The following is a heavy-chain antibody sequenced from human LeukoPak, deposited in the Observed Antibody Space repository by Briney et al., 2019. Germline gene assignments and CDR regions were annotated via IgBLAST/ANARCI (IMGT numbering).Heavy chain of an antibody. V-gene: IGHV1-69*05. J-gene: IGHJ4*02. D-gene: IGHD2-2*01. CDR2: IIPIFGTA. Sequence: GASVKVSCKASGGTFSSYAISWVRQAPGQGLEWMGGIIPIFGTANYAQKFQGGVTITTDESTSTAYMELSSLRSEDTAVYYCARDGAYTAALDYWGQGTLVTVSS. CDR1: GGTFSSYA. CDR3: ARDGAYTAALDY.